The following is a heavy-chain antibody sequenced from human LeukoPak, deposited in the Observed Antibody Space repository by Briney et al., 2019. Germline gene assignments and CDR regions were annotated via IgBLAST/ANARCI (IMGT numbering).Heavy chain of an antibody. CDR2: IYTGGTT. CDR3: ARDSSSYYFDY. V-gene: IGHV3-66*01. CDR1: GFTFSSYN. D-gene: IGHD6-6*01. Sequence: GGSLRLSCAASGFTFSSYNMNWVRQAPGKGLEWVSIIYTGGTTHYADSLNDRFTISRDDSINTLYLQMNSLRAEDTAVYYCARDSSSYYFDYWGQGTLVTVSS. J-gene: IGHJ4*02.